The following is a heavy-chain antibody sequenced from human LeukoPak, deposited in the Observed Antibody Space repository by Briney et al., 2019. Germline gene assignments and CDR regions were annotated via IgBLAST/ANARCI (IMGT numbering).Heavy chain of an antibody. CDR2: IIPIFGTA. Sequence: ASVKVSCKASGGTFSSYAISWVGQAPGQGLEWMGRIIPIFGTANYAQKFQGRVTITTDESTSTAYMELSSLRSEDTAVYYCASGSGRNLFDYWGQGTLVTVSS. CDR1: GGTFSSYA. CDR3: ASGSGRNLFDY. V-gene: IGHV1-69*05. J-gene: IGHJ4*02. D-gene: IGHD6-19*01.